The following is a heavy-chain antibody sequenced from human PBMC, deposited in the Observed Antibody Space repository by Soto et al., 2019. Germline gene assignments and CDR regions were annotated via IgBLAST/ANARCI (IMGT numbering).Heavy chain of an antibody. J-gene: IGHJ6*02. CDR3: VMEDNDVTPTPQDG. CDR1: GYIFVNYG. V-gene: IGHV1-18*01. D-gene: IGHD3-16*02. CDR2: ISPYTGNT. Sequence: QVQLVQSGDEVKKPGASVKVSCKASGYIFVNYGIAWVRQAPGQGLEWMGWISPYTGNTHSATKVQGRLTMTTDTSTSTAYMDLGSLTSDDTDVYYRVMEDNDVTPTPQDGWGQGTTVTVSS.